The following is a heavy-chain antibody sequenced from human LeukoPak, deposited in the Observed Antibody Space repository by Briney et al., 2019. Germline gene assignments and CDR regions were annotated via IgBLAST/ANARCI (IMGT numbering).Heavy chain of an antibody. J-gene: IGHJ1*01. CDR2: INHSGST. Sequence: ASETLSLTCAVYGGSFSGYYWSWIRQPPGKGLEWIGEINHSGSTNYNPSLKSRVTISVDTSKNQFSLKLSSVTAADTAVYYCARGGQWLLKYFQHWGQGTLVTVPS. CDR1: GGSFSGYY. V-gene: IGHV4-34*01. D-gene: IGHD6-19*01. CDR3: ARGGQWLLKYFQH.